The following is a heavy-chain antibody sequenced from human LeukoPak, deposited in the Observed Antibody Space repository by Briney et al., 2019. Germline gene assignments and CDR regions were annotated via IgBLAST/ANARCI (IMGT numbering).Heavy chain of an antibody. CDR2: ISSSSSSTI. J-gene: IGHJ4*02. CDR1: GFTFSTYA. V-gene: IGHV3-48*04. Sequence: PGGSLRLSCAASGFTFSTYAMSWVRQAPGKGLEWVSYISSSSSSTIYYADSVKGRFTISRDNAKNSLYLQMNSLRAEDTAVYYCARWTLANPFDYWGQGALVTVSS. D-gene: IGHD3/OR15-3a*01. CDR3: ARWTLANPFDY.